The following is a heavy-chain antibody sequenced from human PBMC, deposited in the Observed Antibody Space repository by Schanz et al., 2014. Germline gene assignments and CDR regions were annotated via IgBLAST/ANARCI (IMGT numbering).Heavy chain of an antibody. J-gene: IGHJ4*02. CDR3: VRDSFFAFDY. CDR1: GFAFSSFA. D-gene: IGHD3-3*01. V-gene: IGHV3-48*01. CDR2: IGNGGVTI. Sequence: EVQLMESGGGLVKPGGSLRLSCVASGFAFSSFAMTWVRQAPGKGLEWVSYIGNGGVTIYYADSVKGRFTMSRDNSKNTLYLQMNSLRAEDTAVYYCVRDSFFAFDYWGQGTLVTVSS.